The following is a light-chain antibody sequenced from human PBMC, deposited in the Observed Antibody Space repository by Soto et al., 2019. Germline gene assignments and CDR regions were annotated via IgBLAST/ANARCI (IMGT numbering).Light chain of an antibody. J-gene: IGLJ1*01. V-gene: IGLV1-40*01. CDR2: GNS. CDR3: QSYDTSLYGYV. CDR1: SSNIGAGYD. Sequence: QSVLTQPPSVSGALGQRITISCTGSSSNIGAGYDVHWYQQLPGTAPKLLIYGNSNRPSGVPDRFSGSKSGTSASLAITGLQAEDEADYYCQSYDTSLYGYVFGTGTKLTVL.